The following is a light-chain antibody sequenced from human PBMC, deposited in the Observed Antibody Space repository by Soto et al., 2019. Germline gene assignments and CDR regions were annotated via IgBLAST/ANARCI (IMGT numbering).Light chain of an antibody. CDR2: DDT. CDR1: SIGTKS. J-gene: IGLJ1*01. V-gene: IGLV3-21*02. CDR3: QVWDSTSDHYV. Sequence: SYELTQPPSVSVAPGQTATITCGGNSIGTKSVHWYQQKPSQAPVLVVYDDTDRPSGISARFSGSNSGNTATLTINWVEAGDEADYHCQVWDSTSDHYVFGSGTKLTVL.